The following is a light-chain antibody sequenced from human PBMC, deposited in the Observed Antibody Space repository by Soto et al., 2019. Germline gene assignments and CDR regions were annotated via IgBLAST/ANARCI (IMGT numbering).Light chain of an antibody. Sequence: QSVLTQPASVSGSPGQSITISCTGTSSDVGGYNYVSWYQQHPGKAPKLMIYEVSNRPSGVSNRVSGSKSGNTASLTSAGLQAEDEADYYCSSYTSSSTLVVFGGRTKLTVL. J-gene: IGLJ3*02. CDR1: SSDVGGYNY. CDR2: EVS. CDR3: SSYTSSSTLVV. V-gene: IGLV2-14*01.